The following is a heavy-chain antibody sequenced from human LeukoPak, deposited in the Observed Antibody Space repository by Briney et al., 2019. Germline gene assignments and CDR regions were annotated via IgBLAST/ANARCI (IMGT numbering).Heavy chain of an antibody. J-gene: IGHJ6*03. CDR3: AKDISLVRGVPSGYMDV. Sequence: GGSLRLSCAASGFTFDDHAMHWVRQAPGKGLEWVSGISWNSGSIGYADSVKGRFTISRDNAKNSLYLQMNSLRAEDTALYYCAKDISLVRGVPSGYMDVWGKGTTVTISS. CDR1: GFTFDDHA. D-gene: IGHD3-10*02. CDR2: ISWNSGSI. V-gene: IGHV3-9*01.